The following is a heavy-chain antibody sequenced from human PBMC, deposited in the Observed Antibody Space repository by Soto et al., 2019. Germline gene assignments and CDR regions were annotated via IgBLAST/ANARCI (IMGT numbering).Heavy chain of an antibody. CDR2: INSGVDA. J-gene: IGHJ6*02. D-gene: IGHD3-10*01. Sequence: DVQLSESGGGLVQPGGSLRLTCAASGFSFNSHAMTWVRQAPGRGLEWVAAINSGVDAFYADSVKGRFTISRDNSKDTLYLQMNSMGVEDTALYYCAKVLSLRTSGKYYKPFFPGMDVWGLGTTVTVSS. CDR3: AKVLSLRTSGKYYKPFFPGMDV. V-gene: IGHV3-23*01. CDR1: GFSFNSHA.